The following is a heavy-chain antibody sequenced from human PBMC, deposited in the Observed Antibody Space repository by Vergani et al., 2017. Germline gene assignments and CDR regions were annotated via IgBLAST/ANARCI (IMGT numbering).Heavy chain of an antibody. J-gene: IGHJ6*02. V-gene: IGHV3-23*01. CDR1: GFTFNHYA. D-gene: IGHD5-12*01. Sequence: EVQLLESGGDLVQPGGSLRLSCAASGFTFNHYAMNWVRQAPGKGLEWVSGIGGSGGSTYYAGSVKGRFTISRGSSKNTLYLQMNSLTAGVTAVYYCAKANPRNSGYDYLYYYHAMDVWGQGTTVTVSS. CDR2: IGGSGGST. CDR3: AKANPRNSGYDYLYYYHAMDV.